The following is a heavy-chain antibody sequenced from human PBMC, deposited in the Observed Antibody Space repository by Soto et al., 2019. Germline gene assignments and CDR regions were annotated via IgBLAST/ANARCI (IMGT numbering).Heavy chain of an antibody. J-gene: IGHJ3*01. D-gene: IGHD2-21*02. Sequence: GGSLRLSCAASGFTISSNYMSWVRQAPGKGLEWVSVIYSGGSTYYADSVKGRFTISRDNSKNTLYLQMNSLRAEDTAVYYCARDPVTGHALDVWGQGTMVTISS. CDR2: IYSGGST. CDR3: ARDPVTGHALDV. V-gene: IGHV3-66*01. CDR1: GFTISSNY.